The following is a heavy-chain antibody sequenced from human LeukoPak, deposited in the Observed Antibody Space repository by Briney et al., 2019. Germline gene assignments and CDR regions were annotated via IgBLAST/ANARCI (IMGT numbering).Heavy chain of an antibody. CDR3: AKVYSDYDFWSGYYTLDY. CDR2: IRYDGSNK. V-gene: IGHV3-30*02. D-gene: IGHD3-3*01. Sequence: GGSLRLSCVASGFTFSTYAMNWVRQAPGKGLEWVAFIRYDGSNKYYADSVKGRFTISRDNSKNTLYLQMNSLRAEDTAVYYCAKVYSDYDFWSGYYTLDYWGQGTLVTVSS. J-gene: IGHJ4*02. CDR1: GFTFSTYA.